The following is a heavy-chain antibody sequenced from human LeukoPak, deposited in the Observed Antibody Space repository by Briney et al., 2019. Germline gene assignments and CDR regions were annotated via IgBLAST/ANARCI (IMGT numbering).Heavy chain of an antibody. Sequence: PGGSLRLSCAASGFTFSSYAMSWIRQPPGKGLEWIGEINHSGSTNYNPSLKSRVTISVDTSKNQFSLKLSSVTAADTAVYYCARHLRIDGQWLPLWYFDLWGRGTLVTVSS. CDR2: INHSGST. V-gene: IGHV4-34*01. J-gene: IGHJ2*01. CDR1: GFTFSSYA. D-gene: IGHD6-19*01. CDR3: ARHLRIDGQWLPLWYFDL.